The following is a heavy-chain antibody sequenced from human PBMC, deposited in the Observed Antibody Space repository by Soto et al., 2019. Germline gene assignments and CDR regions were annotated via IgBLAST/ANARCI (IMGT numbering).Heavy chain of an antibody. CDR3: ATMGTPATGLYYFDN. D-gene: IGHD1-7*01. CDR2: MSYSGST. V-gene: IGHV4-30-4*01. J-gene: IGHJ4*02. CDR1: GGSISSGNYY. Sequence: PLALTCTISGGSISSGNYYWSWIRQPPGKGLEWIGFMSYSGSTSYNASLKSRVTISVDTSKSQFSLNLSFVTAADTAVYYCATMGTPATGLYYFDNWGQGTLVTVSS.